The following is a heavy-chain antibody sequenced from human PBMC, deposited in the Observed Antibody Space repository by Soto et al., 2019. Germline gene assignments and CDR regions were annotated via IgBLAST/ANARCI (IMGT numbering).Heavy chain of an antibody. D-gene: IGHD4-17*01. Sequence: PGEAFKISCNGSGYSFTIYWIGWVRQMSGKGLEWMGIIYPGDSTTRYSPSFQGQVTISADKSISTAYLQWSSLKASDTAMYYCARNDYGGNSVDYWGQGTLVTVS. CDR3: ARNDYGGNSVDY. CDR2: IYPGDSTT. J-gene: IGHJ4*02. V-gene: IGHV5-51*01. CDR1: GYSFTIYW.